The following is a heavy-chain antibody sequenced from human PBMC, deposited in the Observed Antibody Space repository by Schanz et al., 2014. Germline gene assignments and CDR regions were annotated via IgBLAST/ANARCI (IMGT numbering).Heavy chain of an antibody. Sequence: QVQLVESGGGVVQPGRSLRLSCAASGFTFSSYGMHWVRQAPGKGLEWVAVIYYDGGLRFFADSVRGRVTISRDNAKNSLYLQMNSLRAEDTAVYYCVKDLQRELLRDDHYYGMDVWGQGTTVTVSS. CDR3: VKDLQRELLRDDHYYGMDV. CDR2: IYYDGGLR. V-gene: IGHV3-33*03. CDR1: GFTFSSYG. J-gene: IGHJ6*02. D-gene: IGHD1-26*01.